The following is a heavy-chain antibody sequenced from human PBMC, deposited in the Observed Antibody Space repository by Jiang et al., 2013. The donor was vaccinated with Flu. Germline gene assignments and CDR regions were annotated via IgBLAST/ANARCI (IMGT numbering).Heavy chain of an antibody. CDR3: ARHSIQPLYSSGWYVEDY. CDR1: GYSFTSYW. J-gene: IGHJ4*02. CDR2: IDPSDSYT. D-gene: IGHD6-19*01. Sequence: GAEVKKPGESLRISCKGSGYSFTSYWISWVRQMPGKGLEWMGRIDPSDSYTNYSPSFQGHVTISADKSISTAYLQWSSLKASDTAMYYCARHSIQPLYSSGWYVEDYWGQGTLVTVSS. V-gene: IGHV5-10-1*01.